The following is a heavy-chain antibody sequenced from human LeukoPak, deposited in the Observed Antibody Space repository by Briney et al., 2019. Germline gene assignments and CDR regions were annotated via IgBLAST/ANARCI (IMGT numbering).Heavy chain of an antibody. D-gene: IGHD3-10*01. CDR1: GFTFSSYN. V-gene: IGHV3-7*01. CDR2: IKQDGSEK. Sequence: GGSLRLSCTASGFTFSSYNMNWVRQAPGKGLEWVANIKQDGSEKYYVDSVKGRFTISRDNAKNSLYLQMNSLRAEDTAVYYCARDVYYGSGSPTVDYWGQGTLVTVSS. J-gene: IGHJ4*02. CDR3: ARDVYYGSGSPTVDY.